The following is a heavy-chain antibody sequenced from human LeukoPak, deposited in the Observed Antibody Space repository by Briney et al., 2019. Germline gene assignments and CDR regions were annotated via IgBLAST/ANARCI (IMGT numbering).Heavy chain of an antibody. D-gene: IGHD3-10*01. CDR3: ARESVEITMVRGVITVGAFDI. Sequence: ASVKVSCKASGYTFTSYYMHWVRQAPGQGLEWMGIINPSGGSTSYAQKFQGRVTMTRDTSTSTVYMELSSLRSEDTAVYYCARESVEITMVRGVITVGAFDIWGQGTMVTVSS. CDR1: GYTFTSYY. J-gene: IGHJ3*02. CDR2: INPSGGST. V-gene: IGHV1-46*01.